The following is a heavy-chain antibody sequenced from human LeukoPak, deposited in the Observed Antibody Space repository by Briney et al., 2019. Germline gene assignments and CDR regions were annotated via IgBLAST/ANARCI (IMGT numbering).Heavy chain of an antibody. J-gene: IGHJ4*02. Sequence: SSETLSLTCAVYGGSFSGYYWSWIRQPPGKGLEWIGEINHSGSTNYNPSLKSRVTISVDTSKNQFSLKLSSVTAADTAVYYCARGQNRDGYTPVDYWGQGTLVTVSS. CDR1: GGSFSGYY. V-gene: IGHV4-34*01. CDR3: ARGQNRDGYTPVDY. D-gene: IGHD5-24*01. CDR2: INHSGST.